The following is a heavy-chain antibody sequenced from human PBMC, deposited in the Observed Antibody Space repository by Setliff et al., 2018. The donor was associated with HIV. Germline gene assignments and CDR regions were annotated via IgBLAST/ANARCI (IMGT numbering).Heavy chain of an antibody. Sequence: GGSLRLSCAVSGVTYNDHFMDWVRQAPGKGLEWLGRSRSKSEGYATYYAASVKDRFIISRDDSRNTLYLQMNSMKSDDTATYYCVGHYYDPLTGYYVWFFDVWGRGTLVTVSS. CDR3: VGHYYDPLTGYYVWFFDV. J-gene: IGHJ2*01. CDR1: GVTYNDHF. D-gene: IGHD3-9*01. CDR2: SRSKSEGYAT. V-gene: IGHV3-72*01.